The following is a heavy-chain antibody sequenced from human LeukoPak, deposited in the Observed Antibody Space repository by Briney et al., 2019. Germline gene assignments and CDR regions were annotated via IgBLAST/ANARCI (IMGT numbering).Heavy chain of an antibody. CDR3: ARDRDSSSWDYFDY. CDR1: GDSDSSNSAA. Sequence: SQTLSLTCALSGDSDSSNSAAWHWIRQSPSRGVERLARTCYRSKSYNDHAVSMKSRITITPDTSKNQFSLQLNSVTPEDAAVYYCARDRDSSSWDYFDYWGQGTLVTVSS. D-gene: IGHD6-13*01. J-gene: IGHJ4*02. CDR2: TCYRSKSYN. V-gene: IGHV6-1*01.